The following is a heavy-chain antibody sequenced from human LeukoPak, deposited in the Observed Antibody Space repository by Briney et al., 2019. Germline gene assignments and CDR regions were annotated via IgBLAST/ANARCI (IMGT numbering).Heavy chain of an antibody. CDR2: IKQDGSEK. J-gene: IGHJ4*02. CDR3: ARAVGILRYFDLLGYFDY. Sequence: GGSLRLSCAASGFTFSSYWMSWVRQAPGKGLEWVANIKQDGSEKYYVDSVKGRSTISRDNAMNSLYLQMNSLRAEDTAVCYCARAVGILRYFDLLGYFDYWGQGTLVTVSS. D-gene: IGHD3-9*01. V-gene: IGHV3-7*03. CDR1: GFTFSSYW.